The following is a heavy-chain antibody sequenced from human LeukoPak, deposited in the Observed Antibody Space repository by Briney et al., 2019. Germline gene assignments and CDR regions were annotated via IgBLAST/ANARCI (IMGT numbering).Heavy chain of an antibody. CDR3: AKDLWGSVEVAAILDY. J-gene: IGHJ4*02. Sequence: GGSLRLSCAASGFTFSSYAMSWVRQAPGKGLEWVSGISGSAGSTDYADSVKGRFTISRDNSKNTLYLQMNSLRAEDTAVYYCAKDLWGSVEVAAILDYWGQGTLVTVSS. V-gene: IGHV3-23*01. CDR1: GFTFSSYA. D-gene: IGHD2-15*01. CDR2: ISGSAGST.